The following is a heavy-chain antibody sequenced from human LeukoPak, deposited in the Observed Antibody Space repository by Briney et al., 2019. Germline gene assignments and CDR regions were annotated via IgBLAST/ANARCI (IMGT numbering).Heavy chain of an antibody. Sequence: GGSLRLSCAASGFPLSSYSINWVRQAPGKGLEWFSYINIDSITVNYADYVKGRFTISRDNAKNSLCIQIHSLRAEDTAVYYCSTAKFDNWGQGTLVTVSS. CDR1: GFPLSSYS. J-gene: IGHJ4*02. CDR2: INIDSITV. CDR3: STAKFDN. V-gene: IGHV3-48*01.